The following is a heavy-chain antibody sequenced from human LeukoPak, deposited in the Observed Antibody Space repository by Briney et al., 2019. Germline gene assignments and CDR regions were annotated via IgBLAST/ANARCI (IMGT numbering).Heavy chain of an antibody. J-gene: IGHJ4*02. CDR1: GFTFSSYA. D-gene: IGHD2-15*01. CDR3: AKDLGVVVAATGFDY. CDR2: ISGSGGST. Sequence: GGSLRLSCAASGFTFSSYAMSWVRQAPGKGLEWVSAISGSGGSTYYADSVKGRFTISRDNSKNTLYLQMNSLRAEDTAVCYCAKDLGVVVAATGFDYWGQGTLVTVSS. V-gene: IGHV3-23*01.